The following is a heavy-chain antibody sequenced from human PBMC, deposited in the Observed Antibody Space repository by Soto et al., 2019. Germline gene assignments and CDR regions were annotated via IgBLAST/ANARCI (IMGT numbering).Heavy chain of an antibody. Sequence: GGSLRLSCAASGFTFSSYDMHWVRQATGKGLEWVSAIGTAGDTYYPGSVKGRFTISRENAKNSLYLQMNSLRAEDTAVYYCARDAYYYDSSGYYRVDAYGMDVWGQGTTVTVSS. CDR1: GFTFSSYD. CDR3: ARDAYYYDSSGYYRVDAYGMDV. CDR2: IGTAGDT. V-gene: IGHV3-13*01. D-gene: IGHD3-22*01. J-gene: IGHJ6*02.